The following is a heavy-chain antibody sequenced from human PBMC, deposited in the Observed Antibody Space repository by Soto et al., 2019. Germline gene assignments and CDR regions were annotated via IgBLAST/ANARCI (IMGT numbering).Heavy chain of an antibody. CDR2: ITNSGTSI. J-gene: IGHJ5*02. V-gene: IGHV3-48*03. D-gene: IGHD3-16*01. Sequence: VLLVDSGGGVVQPGRSLRLSCAASGFTFSSYAMNWVRQAPGKGLEWVSYITNSGTSIYYPDSVRGRFTISRDNAKNSLYLQMNSLRAEDTAVYYCARGREWGIDLWGQGTLVTVSS. CDR3: ARGREWGIDL. CDR1: GFTFSSYA.